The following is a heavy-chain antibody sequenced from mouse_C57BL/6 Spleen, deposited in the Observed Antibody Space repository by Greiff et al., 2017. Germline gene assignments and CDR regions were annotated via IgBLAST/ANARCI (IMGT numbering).Heavy chain of an antibody. J-gene: IGHJ2*01. Sequence: QVQLQQPGAELVRPGPSVKLSCKASGYTFTSYWMHWVKQRPGQGLEWFGVLDPSDSYTNYNHKFKGKATLTVDPSSSTASMPLSSLTSEDSAVYYGARERDYYGSTFFDYWGQGTTLTVSS. CDR2: LDPSDSYT. V-gene: IGHV1-59*01. D-gene: IGHD1-1*01. CDR1: GYTFTSYW. CDR3: ARERDYYGSTFFDY.